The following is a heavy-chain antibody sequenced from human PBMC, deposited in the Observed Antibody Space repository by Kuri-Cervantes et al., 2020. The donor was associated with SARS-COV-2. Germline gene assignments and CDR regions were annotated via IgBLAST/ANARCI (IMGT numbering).Heavy chain of an antibody. CDR2: ISYDGSNK. V-gene: IGHV3-30-3*01. CDR1: GFTFSSYA. J-gene: IGHJ4*02. D-gene: IGHD1-26*01. Sequence: GGSLRLSCAASGFTFSSYAMHWVRQAPGKGLEWVAVISYDGSNKYYADSVKGRFTISRDNSKNTLYLQMNSLRAEDTAVYYCAREDSGSYPDYWGQGILVTVSS. CDR3: AREDSGSYPDY.